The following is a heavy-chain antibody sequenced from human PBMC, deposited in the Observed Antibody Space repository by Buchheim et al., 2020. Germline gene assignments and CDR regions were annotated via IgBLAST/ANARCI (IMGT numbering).Heavy chain of an antibody. V-gene: IGHV3-30*18. CDR3: ANTETSYDYGDYGPGY. D-gene: IGHD4-17*01. J-gene: IGHJ4*02. Sequence: QVQLVESGGGVVQLGRSLRLSCAASGFTFSSYGMHWVRQAPGKGLEWVAVISYDGSNKYYADSVKGRFTISRDTSKNTLYLQMNSLRAEDTAVYYCANTETSYDYGDYGPGYWGQGTL. CDR1: GFTFSSYG. CDR2: ISYDGSNK.